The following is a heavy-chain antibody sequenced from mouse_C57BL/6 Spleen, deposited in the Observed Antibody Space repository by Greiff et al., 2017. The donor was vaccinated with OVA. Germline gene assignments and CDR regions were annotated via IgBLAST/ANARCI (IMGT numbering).Heavy chain of an antibody. CDR3: ARDGDIGNLGYFGV. V-gene: IGHV5-16*01. Sequence: DVKLVESEGGLVQPGSSMKLSCTASGFTFSDYYMAWVRQVPEKGLEWVANINYDGSSTYYLDSLKSRFILSRDNAKNILYLQMSSLKSEDTATYYCARDGDIGNLGYFGVWGTGTTVTVSS. D-gene: IGHD4-1*01. J-gene: IGHJ1*03. CDR2: INYDGSST. CDR1: GFTFSDYY.